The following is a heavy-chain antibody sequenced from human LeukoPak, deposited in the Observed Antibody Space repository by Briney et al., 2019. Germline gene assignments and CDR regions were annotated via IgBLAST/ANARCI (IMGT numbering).Heavy chain of an antibody. CDR2: INPNSGGT. D-gene: IGHD1-26*01. V-gene: IGHV1-2*02. J-gene: IGHJ6*03. Sequence: ASVKVSCKASGYTFTGYYMHWVRQALGQGLEWMGWINPNSGGTNYAQKFQGRVTMTRDTSISTAYMELSRLRSDDTAVYYCARDYYGSYYRAPSYYMDVWGKGTTVTVSS. CDR1: GYTFTGYY. CDR3: ARDYYGSYYRAPSYYMDV.